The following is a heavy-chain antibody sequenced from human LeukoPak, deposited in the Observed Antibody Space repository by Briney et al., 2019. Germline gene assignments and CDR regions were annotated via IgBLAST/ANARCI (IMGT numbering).Heavy chain of an antibody. Sequence: SETLSLTCTVSGGSISSSSYYWGWIRQPPGKGLEWIARIYYSGSTYYNPSLKSRVTISVDTSKNQFSLNLSSVTAADAAVYYCARLYYDSSGYYQIRYFDYWGQGTLVTVSS. V-gene: IGHV4-39*01. D-gene: IGHD3-22*01. CDR3: ARLYYDSSGYYQIRYFDY. J-gene: IGHJ4*02. CDR1: GGSISSSSYY. CDR2: IYYSGST.